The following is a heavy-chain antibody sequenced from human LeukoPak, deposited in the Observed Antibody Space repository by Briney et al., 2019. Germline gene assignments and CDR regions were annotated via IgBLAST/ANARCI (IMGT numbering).Heavy chain of an antibody. CDR3: ARGYCTNGVCYLYYYYYGMDV. CDR2: INAGNGNT. Sequence: GASVKVSCKASGYTFTSYAMHWVRQAPGQRLEWMGWINAGNGNTKYSQKFQGRVTITRDTSASTAYMELSGLRSEDTAVYYCARGYCTNGVCYLYYYYYGMDVWGQGTTVTVSS. D-gene: IGHD2-8*01. J-gene: IGHJ6*02. V-gene: IGHV1-3*01. CDR1: GYTFTSYA.